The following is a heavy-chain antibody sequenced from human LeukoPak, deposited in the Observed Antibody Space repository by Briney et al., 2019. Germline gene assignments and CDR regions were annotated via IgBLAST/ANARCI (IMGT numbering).Heavy chain of an antibody. CDR2: INPSGGST. J-gene: IGHJ4*02. V-gene: IGHV1-46*01. Sequence: GASVKVSCKASGYTFTSYYMHWVRQAPGQGLEWMGIINPSGGSTSYAPKFQGRVTMTRDTSTSTVYMELSSLRSEDTAVYYCARTVRFYDSSGYSDYWGQGTLVTVSS. D-gene: IGHD3-22*01. CDR3: ARTVRFYDSSGYSDY. CDR1: GYTFTSYY.